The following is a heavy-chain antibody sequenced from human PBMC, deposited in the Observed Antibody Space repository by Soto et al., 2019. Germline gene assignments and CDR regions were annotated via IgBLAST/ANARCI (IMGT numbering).Heavy chain of an antibody. J-gene: IGHJ5*02. Sequence: QVQLVQSGAEVKKPGASVKVSCKVSGYTLNEVAMHWVRQAPGKGLEWLGGFDPDEAETIYAQHFQGRVTMTEDTSTDTVYMESSSLRSDDTALYFCTTYHGDYNFDHWGQGTLVTVSS. D-gene: IGHD4-17*01. CDR2: FDPDEAET. V-gene: IGHV1-24*01. CDR3: TTYHGDYNFDH. CDR1: GYTLNEVA.